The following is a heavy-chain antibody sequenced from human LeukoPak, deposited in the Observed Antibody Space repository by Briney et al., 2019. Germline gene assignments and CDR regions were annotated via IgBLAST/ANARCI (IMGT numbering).Heavy chain of an antibody. CDR1: GYSFTSYW. J-gene: IGHJ6*02. CDR3: ASGREPEGYYYYGMDV. D-gene: IGHD5-24*01. V-gene: IGHV5-51*01. CDR2: IYPGDTDT. Sequence: LGESLKISCKGSGYSFTSYWIGWVRQMPGKGLGWMGIIYPGDTDTRYSPSFQGQVTTSADKSISTAYLQWSSLKASDTTMYYCASGREPEGYYYYGMDVWGQGTTVTVPS.